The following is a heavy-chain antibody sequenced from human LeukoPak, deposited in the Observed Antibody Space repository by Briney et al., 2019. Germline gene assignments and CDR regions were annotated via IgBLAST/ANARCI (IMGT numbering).Heavy chain of an antibody. CDR1: VYVFTIYG. Sequence: ASLTLSFTASVYVFTIYGVGWLRQALGQRLGRGGTIIHFNDQTKFAQKFPSSDTMNTASSTTTAYLQLTNRRLDDTAVYYCARAPSSLDCYVDCYFDPWDKGTLVTVSS. J-gene: IGHJ5*02. V-gene: IGHV1-18*01. D-gene: IGHD2-21*02. CDR2: IIHFNDQT. CDR3: ARAPSSLDCYVDCYFDP.